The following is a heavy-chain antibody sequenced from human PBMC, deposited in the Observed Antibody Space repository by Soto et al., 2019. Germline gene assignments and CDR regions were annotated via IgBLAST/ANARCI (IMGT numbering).Heavy chain of an antibody. V-gene: IGHV3-30*18. CDR2: ISYDGSNK. J-gene: IGHJ4*02. CDR3: AKRALAGRGVISYYFDY. CDR1: GFTFSSYG. D-gene: IGHD3-10*01. Sequence: QVQLVESGGGVVQPGRSLRLSCAASGFTFSSYGMHWVRQAPGEGLEWVAVISYDGSNKYYADSVKGRFTISRDNSKNTLYLQMNSLRAEDTAVYYCAKRALAGRGVISYYFDYWGQGTLVTVSS.